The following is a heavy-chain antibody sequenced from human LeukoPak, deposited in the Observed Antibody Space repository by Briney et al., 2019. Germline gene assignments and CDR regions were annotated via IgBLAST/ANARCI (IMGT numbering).Heavy chain of an antibody. J-gene: IGHJ3*02. D-gene: IGHD3-16*01. CDR1: GYSFTNYW. Sequence: GESLKISCKGSGYSFTNYWTGWVRQMPGKGLEWMGSIYPGDSDTRYSPSFQGQVTISVDKSIRTAYLQWSSLKASDTAMYYCARYPYYDYVWGSYFRAFDIWGQGTVVTVSS. CDR3: ARYPYYDYVWGSYFRAFDI. V-gene: IGHV5-51*01. CDR2: IYPGDSDT.